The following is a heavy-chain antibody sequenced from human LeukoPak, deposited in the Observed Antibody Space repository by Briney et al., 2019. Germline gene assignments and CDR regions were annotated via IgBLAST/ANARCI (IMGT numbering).Heavy chain of an antibody. V-gene: IGHV3-9*01. D-gene: IGHD2-21*02. CDR2: ISWNSGSI. Sequence: GGSLRLSCAASGFTFDDYAMHWVRQAPGKGLEWVSGISWNSGSIGYADSVKGRFTISRDNAKNSLYLQMNSLRAEDTGVYYCARDRLEAVTDDDYFDYWGQGTLVTVSS. CDR1: GFTFDDYA. CDR3: ARDRLEAVTDDDYFDY. J-gene: IGHJ4*02.